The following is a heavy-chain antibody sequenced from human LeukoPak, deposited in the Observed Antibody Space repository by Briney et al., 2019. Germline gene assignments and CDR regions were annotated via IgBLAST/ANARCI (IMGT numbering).Heavy chain of an antibody. D-gene: IGHD3-10*01. CDR2: IYYSGII. CDR1: AGSISSSSYY. V-gene: IGHV4-39*07. J-gene: IGHJ5*02. Sequence: SETLSLTCTVSAGSISSSSYYWGWIGQPPGKGLEWIGSIYYSGIIYYNPSLKSRVTISVDTSKNQFSLNLSSVTAADTAVYYCARGIYGSGSYCNWFDPWGQGTLVTVSS. CDR3: ARGIYGSGSYCNWFDP.